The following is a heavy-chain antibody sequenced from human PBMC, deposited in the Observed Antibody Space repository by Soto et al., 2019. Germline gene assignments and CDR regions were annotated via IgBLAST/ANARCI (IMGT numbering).Heavy chain of an antibody. CDR3: ASGNYDYIWGSYRHAWFDP. Sequence: QVQLQESGPGLVKPSETLSLTCTVSGGSISSYYWSWIRQPPGKGLEWNGYIYYSGSTNYNPSLKSRVTISVDTSKNQFSLKLSSVTAADTAVYYCASGNYDYIWGSYRHAWFDPWGQGTLVTVSS. D-gene: IGHD3-16*02. V-gene: IGHV4-59*01. CDR2: IYYSGST. J-gene: IGHJ5*02. CDR1: GGSISSYY.